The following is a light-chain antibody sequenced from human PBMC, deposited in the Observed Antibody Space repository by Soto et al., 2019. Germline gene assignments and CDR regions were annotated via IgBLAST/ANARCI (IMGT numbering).Light chain of an antibody. J-gene: IGKJ1*01. CDR3: QQYNNWPPHT. Sequence: EIVITQSPSTVSLYPADRATLSCRSSQSVRGNLAWYQQKPGQAPRLLIFGASTRATGIPARFSGSGSGTEFTLTISSLQSEDFAVYYCQQYNNWPPHTFGQGT. CDR2: GAS. V-gene: IGKV3-15*01. CDR1: QSVRGN.